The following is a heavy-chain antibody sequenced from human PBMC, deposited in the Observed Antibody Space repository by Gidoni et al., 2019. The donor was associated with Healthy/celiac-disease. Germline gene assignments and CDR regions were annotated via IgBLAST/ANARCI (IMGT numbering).Heavy chain of an antibody. V-gene: IGHV3-30*04. CDR3: ARDRGYSYGYFSYGMDV. J-gene: IGHJ6*02. CDR1: GFTFRSYA. D-gene: IGHD5-18*01. CDR2: ISYDGSNK. Sequence: QVQLVESGGGVVQPGRSLRLYCAASGFTFRSYAMHWVRQAPGKGLEWVAVISYDGSNKYYADSVKGRFTISRDNSKNTLYLQMNSLRAEDTAVYYCARDRGYSYGYFSYGMDVWGQGTTVTVSS.